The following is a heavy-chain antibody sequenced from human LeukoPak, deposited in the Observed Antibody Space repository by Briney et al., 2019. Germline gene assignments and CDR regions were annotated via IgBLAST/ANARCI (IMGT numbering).Heavy chain of an antibody. CDR2: MNPNSGNT. D-gene: IGHD2-2*01. CDR1: GYTFTSYD. J-gene: IGHJ4*02. V-gene: IGHV1-8*01. CDR3: ARVPAAMPLGDY. Sequence: ASVKVSCKASGYTFTSYDINWVRQASGQGLEWMGWMNPNSGNTGYAQKFQGRVTMTTDTSTSTAYMELRSLRSDDTAVYYCARVPAAMPLGDYWGQGTLVTVSS.